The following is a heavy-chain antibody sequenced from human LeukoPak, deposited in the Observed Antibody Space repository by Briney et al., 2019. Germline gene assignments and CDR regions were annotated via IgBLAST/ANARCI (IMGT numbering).Heavy chain of an antibody. Sequence: GGSLRLSCAASGFTFSDYYMSWLRQAPGKGLEWVSFISSSSSYTHYTDSVKGRFTISRDNAKNSLYLQMNSLRVEDTAVYYCARAKGSYSVDYWGRGTLVTVSS. J-gene: IGHJ4*02. CDR3: ARAKGSYSVDY. CDR1: GFTFSDYY. D-gene: IGHD3-10*01. V-gene: IGHV3-11*06. CDR2: ISSSSSYT.